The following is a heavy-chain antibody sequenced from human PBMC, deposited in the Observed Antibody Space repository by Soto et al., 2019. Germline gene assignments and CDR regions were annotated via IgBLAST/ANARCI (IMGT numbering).Heavy chain of an antibody. CDR2: IWYDGSNK. Sequence: PGGSLRLSCAASGFTFSSYGMHWVRQAPGKGLEWVAVIWYDGSNKYYADSVKGRFTISRDNSKNTLYLQMNSLRAEDTAVYYCARESSYYYDKWSPGTLVTVSS. J-gene: IGHJ4*02. CDR3: ARESSYYYDK. D-gene: IGHD3-22*01. CDR1: GFTFSSYG. V-gene: IGHV3-33*01.